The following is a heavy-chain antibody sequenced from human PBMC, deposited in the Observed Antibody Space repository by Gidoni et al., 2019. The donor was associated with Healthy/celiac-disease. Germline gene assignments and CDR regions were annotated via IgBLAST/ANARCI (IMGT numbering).Heavy chain of an antibody. CDR2: IYYSGST. J-gene: IGHJ3*02. CDR3: ARMAYYDILTGYYEDDAFDI. CDR1: VASIRSSIYS. D-gene: IGHD3-9*01. V-gene: IGHV4-39*01. Sequence: LQLQESGPGLVSPSETLPPPCPLPVASIRSSIYSWGWIRQPPGKGLEWIGSIYYSGSTYYNPSLKSRVTISVDTSKNQFSLKLSSVTAADTAVYYCARMAYYDILTGYYEDDAFDIWGQGTMVTVSS.